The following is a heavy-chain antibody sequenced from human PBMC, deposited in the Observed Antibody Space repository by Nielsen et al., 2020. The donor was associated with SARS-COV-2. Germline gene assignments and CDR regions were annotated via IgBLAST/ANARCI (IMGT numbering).Heavy chain of an antibody. CDR1: GYIFTSYH. V-gene: IGHV1-18*04. CDR3: ARDYCSSASCYDFFDH. D-gene: IGHD2-2*01. CDR2: ISTYNGNT. J-gene: IGHJ4*02. Sequence: ASVKVSCKASGYIFTSYHIHWVREVPGQGLEWMGWISTYNGNTNYAQKFQGRVTMTTDTSTTTAYMELRSLRSDDTAIYYCARDYCSSASCYDFFDHWGQGTLVTVSS.